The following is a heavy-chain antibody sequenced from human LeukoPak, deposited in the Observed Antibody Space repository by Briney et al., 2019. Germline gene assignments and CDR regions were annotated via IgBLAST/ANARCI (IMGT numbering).Heavy chain of an antibody. V-gene: IGHV3-23*01. CDR1: GFTFSSYA. J-gene: IGHJ5*02. CDR2: ISGSGGST. CDR3: ARTFRGGWFDP. Sequence: EGSLRLSCAASGFTFSSYAMSWVRQAPGKGLEWVSAISGSGGSTYYADSVKGRFTISRDNSKNTLYLQMNSLRAEDTAVYYCARTFRGGWFDPWGQGTLVTVSS. D-gene: IGHD3-16*01.